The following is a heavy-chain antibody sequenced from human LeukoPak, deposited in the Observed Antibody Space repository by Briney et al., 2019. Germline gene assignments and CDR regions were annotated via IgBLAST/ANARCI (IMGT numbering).Heavy chain of an antibody. V-gene: IGHV3-7*05. CDR1: GFTFSNIW. CDR3: AKVGTMLRVYNFIDY. CDR2: IKHDGSET. D-gene: IGHD3-10*01. Sequence: GGSLRLSCAASGFTFSNIWMSWVRQAPGKGLEWVANIKHDGSETNYVDSVKGRFTISRDNAKNSLHLQMNSLRAEDTAVYYCAKVGTMLRVYNFIDYWGQGTLVTVSS. J-gene: IGHJ4*02.